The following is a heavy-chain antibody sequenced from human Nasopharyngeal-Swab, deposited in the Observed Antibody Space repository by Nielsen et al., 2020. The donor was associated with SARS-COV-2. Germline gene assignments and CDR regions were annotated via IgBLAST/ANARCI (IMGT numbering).Heavy chain of an antibody. Sequence: GGSLRLSCAASGFTFSSYSMNWVRQAPGKGLEWVSYISSSSSTIYYADSVKGRFTISRDNAKNSLYLQMNSLRAEDTAVYYCARSPGEYCSSTSCYASRDNYYYYGMDVWGQGTTVTVSS. V-gene: IGHV3-48*01. CDR3: ARSPGEYCSSTSCYASRDNYYYYGMDV. CDR1: GFTFSSYS. J-gene: IGHJ6*02. CDR2: ISSSSSTI. D-gene: IGHD2-2*01.